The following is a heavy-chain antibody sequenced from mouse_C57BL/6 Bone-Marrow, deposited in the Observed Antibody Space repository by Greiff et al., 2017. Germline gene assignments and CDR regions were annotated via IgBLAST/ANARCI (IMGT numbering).Heavy chain of an antibody. Sequence: QVQLQQSGAELVMPGASVKLSCKASGYTFTSYWMHWVKQRPGQGLEWIGGIDPSDSYTNYNQKFKGKSTLTVDKSSSTAYMQLSSLTSEDSAVYYCARDGSSFYWYFGVWGTGTTVTVSS. V-gene: IGHV1-69*01. CDR3: ARDGSSFYWYFGV. D-gene: IGHD1-1*01. CDR1: GYTFTSYW. CDR2: IDPSDSYT. J-gene: IGHJ1*03.